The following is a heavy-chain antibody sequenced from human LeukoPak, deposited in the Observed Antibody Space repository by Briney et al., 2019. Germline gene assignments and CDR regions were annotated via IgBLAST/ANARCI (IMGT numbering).Heavy chain of an antibody. CDR2: IYYSGST. V-gene: IGHV4-59*01. J-gene: IGHJ4*02. Sequence: PSETLSLTCTASGGSISSYYWSWIRQPPGKGLEWIGYIYYSGSTNYNPSLKSRVTISVDTSKNQFSLKLSSVTAADTAVYYCAREMATSFDYWGQGTLVTVSS. D-gene: IGHD5-24*01. CDR1: GGSISSYY. CDR3: AREMATSFDY.